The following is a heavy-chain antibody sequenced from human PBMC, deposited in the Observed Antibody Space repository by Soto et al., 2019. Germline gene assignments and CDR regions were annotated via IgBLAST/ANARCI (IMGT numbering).Heavy chain of an antibody. CDR2: ISYDGSNK. Sequence: PGGSLRLSCAASGFTFSSYAMHWVRQAPGKRLEWVAVISYDGSNKYYADSVKGRFTISRDNSKNTLYLQMNSLRAEDTAVYYCARDNRDSNMGGYYYGMDVWGQGTTVTVSS. CDR1: GFTFSSYA. J-gene: IGHJ6*02. V-gene: IGHV3-30-3*01. CDR3: ARDNRDSNMGGYYYGMDV. D-gene: IGHD3-16*01.